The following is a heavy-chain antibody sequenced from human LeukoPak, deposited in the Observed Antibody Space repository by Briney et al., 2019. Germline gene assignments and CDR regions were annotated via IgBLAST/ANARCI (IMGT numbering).Heavy chain of an antibody. J-gene: IGHJ4*02. CDR3: ASAMLASDSSGYYTSDYLEH. Sequence: PGGSLTLSCTASGMMFRSYEKFWVRQARGKGLQWISYISSSGNTRKYAVSVKGRFTISRDNAKKSLQLEMSGLRGDDSAIYYCASAMLASDSSGYYTSDYLEHWGQGTLVSVSS. CDR1: GMMFRSYE. D-gene: IGHD3-22*01. V-gene: IGHV3-48*03. CDR2: ISSSGNTR.